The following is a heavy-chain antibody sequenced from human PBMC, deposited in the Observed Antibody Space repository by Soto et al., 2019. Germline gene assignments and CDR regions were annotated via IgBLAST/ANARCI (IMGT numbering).Heavy chain of an antibody. V-gene: IGHV3-23*01. CDR1: GFTFSNHA. J-gene: IGHJ6*03. CDR3: AKRAVLSGYYYYMDV. CDR2: ISSGGGTT. Sequence: GSLRLSCAASGFTFSNHAMSWVRQAPGKGLEWVSVISSGGGTTYYADSVKGRFTISRDNSKNTLYLQMNSLRAEDAAVYYCAKRAVLSGYYYYMDVWGQGTTVTVSS. D-gene: IGHD3-3*01.